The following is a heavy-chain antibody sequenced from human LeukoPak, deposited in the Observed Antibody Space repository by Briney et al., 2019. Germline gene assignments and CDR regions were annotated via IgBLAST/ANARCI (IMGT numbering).Heavy chain of an antibody. CDR3: GRARNNYHSSGFSALDY. CDR1: GFTFSSYG. Sequence: PGGSLRLSCAASGFTFSSYGMHWVRQAPGKGLEWVAVIWYDGSNIYYADSVKGRFTISRDNSKDTLYLQMNSLSAGDTAVYYCGRARNNYHSSGFSALDYWGQGTLVTVSS. CDR2: IWYDGSNI. J-gene: IGHJ4*02. D-gene: IGHD3-22*01. V-gene: IGHV3-33*01.